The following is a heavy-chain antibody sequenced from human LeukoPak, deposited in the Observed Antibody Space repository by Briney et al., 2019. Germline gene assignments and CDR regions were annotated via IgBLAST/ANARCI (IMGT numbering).Heavy chain of an antibody. CDR1: GYTFTDYS. CDR3: ARQPPSPIVGASSASYYMDV. V-gene: IGHV1-2*02. Sequence: GASVKVSCKASGYTFTDYSLHWVRQAPGQEPEWMAWINPNRGGTKSAQKFQGRVTVTRDTSISTAYMELSRLTSDDTAVYYCARQPPSPIVGASSASYYMDVWGSGTTVTVSS. D-gene: IGHD1-26*01. CDR2: INPNRGGT. J-gene: IGHJ6*03.